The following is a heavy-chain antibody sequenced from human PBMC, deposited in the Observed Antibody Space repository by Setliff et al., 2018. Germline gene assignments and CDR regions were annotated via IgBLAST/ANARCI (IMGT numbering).Heavy chain of an antibody. CDR3: ARESGPYSNYDYYYGMDV. D-gene: IGHD4-4*01. V-gene: IGHV1-3*01. CDR2: INAGNGNT. J-gene: IGHJ6*02. Sequence: ASVKVSCKASGYTFTSYAMHWVRQAPGQRLDWMGWINAGNGNTKYSQKFQGRVTITRDTSASTAYMELSSLRSEDTAVYYCARESGPYSNYDYYYGMDVWGQGTTVTVSS. CDR1: GYTFTSYA.